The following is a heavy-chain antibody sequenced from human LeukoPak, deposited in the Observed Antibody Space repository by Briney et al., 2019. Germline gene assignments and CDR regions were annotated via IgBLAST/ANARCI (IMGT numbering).Heavy chain of an antibody. J-gene: IGHJ4*02. CDR3: AREGVRSRAFDY. CDR2: ISSNGGST. D-gene: IGHD3-3*01. V-gene: IGHV3-64*01. Sequence: GGSLRLSCAASGFTFSSYAMHWVRQAPGKGLEYVSAISSNGGSTYYANSVKGRFTISRDNSKNTLYLQMGSLRAEDMAVYYCAREGVRSRAFDYWGQGTLVTVSS. CDR1: GFTFSSYA.